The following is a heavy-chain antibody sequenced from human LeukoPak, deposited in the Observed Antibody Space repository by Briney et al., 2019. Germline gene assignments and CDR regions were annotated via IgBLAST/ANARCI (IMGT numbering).Heavy chain of an antibody. Sequence: GASVKVSSKASGYTFTAYYIHWVRQAPEQGLEWMGWINPNTGGTNHAQKFQGRVTMTRDTSITTAYMELSRLRSDDTAVYYCARDYYGDRYFDYWGQGTLVTVSS. V-gene: IGHV1-2*02. CDR3: ARDYYGDRYFDY. CDR1: GYTFTAYY. J-gene: IGHJ4*02. CDR2: INPNTGGT. D-gene: IGHD4-17*01.